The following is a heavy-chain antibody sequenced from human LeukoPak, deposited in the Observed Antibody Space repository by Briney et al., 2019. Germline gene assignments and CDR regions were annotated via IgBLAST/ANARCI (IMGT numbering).Heavy chain of an antibody. CDR2: ISSSGSTI. CDR1: GFTFSSYE. CDR3: ARGKWSTRH. Sequence: PGGSLRLSCAASGFTFSSYEMNWVRQAPGKGLEWVSYISSSGSTIYYADSVKGRFTISRDNAKNSLYLQMHSLRAEDTAVYYCARGKWSTRHWGQGTLVTVSS. J-gene: IGHJ4*02. D-gene: IGHD2-15*01. V-gene: IGHV3-48*03.